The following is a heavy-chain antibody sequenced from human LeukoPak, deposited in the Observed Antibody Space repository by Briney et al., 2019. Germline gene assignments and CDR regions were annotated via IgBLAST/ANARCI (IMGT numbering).Heavy chain of an antibody. CDR3: ARGCSSTSCYTSGLAPWFDP. V-gene: IGHV1-69*13. Sequence: SVKVSCKASGGTFSSYAISWVRQAPGQGPEWMGGIIPIFGTANYAQKFQGRVTITADESTSTAYMELSSLRYEDTAVYYCARGCSSTSCYTSGLAPWFDPWGQGTLVTVSS. CDR1: GGTFSSYA. CDR2: IIPIFGTA. D-gene: IGHD2-2*02. J-gene: IGHJ5*02.